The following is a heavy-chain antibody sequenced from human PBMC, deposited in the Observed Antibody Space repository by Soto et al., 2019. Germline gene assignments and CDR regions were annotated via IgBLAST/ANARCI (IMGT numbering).Heavy chain of an antibody. J-gene: IGHJ3*02. CDR1: GYTFTSYG. CDR3: ARDSPPLLLVIDAFDI. Sequence: ASVKVSCKASGYTFTSYGISWARQAPGQGLEWMGWISAYNGNTNYARKLQGRVTMTTDTSTSTAYMELRSLRSDDTAVYYCARDSPPLLLVIDAFDILGQWKMVTVSS. CDR2: ISAYNGNT. V-gene: IGHV1-18*01. D-gene: IGHD2-21*02.